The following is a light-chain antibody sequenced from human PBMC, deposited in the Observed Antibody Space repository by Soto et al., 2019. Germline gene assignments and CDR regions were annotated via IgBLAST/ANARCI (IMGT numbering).Light chain of an antibody. Sequence: EIVLTQSPGTLSLSPVEIATLSFMASQSIRSNYLAWYQQKPGQAPRFLIYGAFSRATGIPDRFSGSGSGTDFTLTISRLEPEDFAVYYCQQYGGSPRTFGQGTRLEIK. CDR1: QSIRSNY. J-gene: IGKJ5*01. V-gene: IGKV3-20*01. CDR2: GAF. CDR3: QQYGGSPRT.